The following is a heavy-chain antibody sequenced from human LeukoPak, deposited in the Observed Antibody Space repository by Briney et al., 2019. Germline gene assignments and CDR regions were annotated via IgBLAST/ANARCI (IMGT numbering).Heavy chain of an antibody. CDR3: AKEPAVGYDSSGYYDY. Sequence: GGSLRLSCAASGFTFSSYGMHWVRQAPGKGLEWVAVIWYDGSNKYYADSVKGRFTIPRDNSKNTLYLQMNSLRAEDTAVYYCAKEPAVGYDSSGYYDYWGQGTLVTVSS. CDR2: IWYDGSNK. V-gene: IGHV3-33*06. CDR1: GFTFSSYG. J-gene: IGHJ4*02. D-gene: IGHD3-22*01.